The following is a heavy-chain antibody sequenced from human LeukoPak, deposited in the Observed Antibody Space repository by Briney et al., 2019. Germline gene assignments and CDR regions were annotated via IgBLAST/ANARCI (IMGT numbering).Heavy chain of an antibody. CDR2: ISAYNGNT. Sequence: ASVKVSCKASGYTFTSYGISWVRQAPGQGLEWMGWISAYNGNTNYAQKLQGRATMTTDTSTSTAYMELRSLRSDDTAVYYCARDLADILTGYYARHYYYYGMDVWGQGTTVTVSS. D-gene: IGHD3-9*01. CDR1: GYTFTSYG. J-gene: IGHJ6*02. V-gene: IGHV1-18*01. CDR3: ARDLADILTGYYARHYYYYGMDV.